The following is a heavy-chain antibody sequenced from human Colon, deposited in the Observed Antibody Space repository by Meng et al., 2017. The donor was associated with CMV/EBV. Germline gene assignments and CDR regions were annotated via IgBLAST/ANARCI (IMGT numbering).Heavy chain of an antibody. V-gene: IGHV3-23*01. CDR1: GFTFDKYA. D-gene: IGHD3-22*01. CDR2: ISGNAGST. Sequence: GESLKISCTASGFTFDKYAMTWVRQAPGKGLEWVCAISGNAGSTYYADSVKGRFTISRDNSENTVFLQMNSLRAEDTAVYYCAKDLGYFDSSGPLGYYGMDVWGQGTTVTVSS. CDR3: AKDLGYFDSSGPLGYYGMDV. J-gene: IGHJ6*02.